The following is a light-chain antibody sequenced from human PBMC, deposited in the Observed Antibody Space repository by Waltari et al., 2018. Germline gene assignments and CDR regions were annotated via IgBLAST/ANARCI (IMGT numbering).Light chain of an antibody. CDR2: EVS. CDR1: SSDVGSYNL. Sequence: QSALTQPASVSGSPGQSITISCTGTSSDVGSYNLVSWYQQHPGKAPKAMIYEVSKRPSVVSNRLSCSKSGNTASLTISGLQAEDDADYFCCSYAGSSTPMVFVGGTKLTVL. J-gene: IGLJ2*01. CDR3: CSYAGSSTPMV. V-gene: IGLV2-23*02.